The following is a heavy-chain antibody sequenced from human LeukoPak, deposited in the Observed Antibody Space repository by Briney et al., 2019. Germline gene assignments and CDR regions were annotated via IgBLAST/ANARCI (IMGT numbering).Heavy chain of an antibody. D-gene: IGHD1-26*01. V-gene: IGHV3-21*01. CDR1: GFSFSSYN. CDR3: ARDPYSGSYGDSYYYYMDV. Sequence: GGSLRLSCAASGFSFSSYNMNWVRQAPGKGREWVSSITTSSTYTFYADSVKGRFTISRDNAKNSLYLQMNSLRAEDTAVYYCARDPYSGSYGDSYYYYMDVWGKGTTVTISS. CDR2: ITTSSTYT. J-gene: IGHJ6*03.